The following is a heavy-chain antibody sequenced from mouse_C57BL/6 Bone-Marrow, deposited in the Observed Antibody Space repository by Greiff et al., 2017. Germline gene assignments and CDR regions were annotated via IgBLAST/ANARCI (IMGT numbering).Heavy chain of an antibody. J-gene: IGHJ1*03. V-gene: IGHV1-20*01. CDR3: ARSYGYDDPYWYFDV. CDR1: GYSFTGYF. Sequence: VQLKQSGPELVKPGDSVKISCKASGYSFTGYFMNWVMQSHGKSLEWIGRINPYNGDTFYNQKFKGKATLTVDKSSSTAHMELRSLTSEDSAVYYCARSYGYDDPYWYFDVWGTGTTVTVSS. D-gene: IGHD2-2*01. CDR2: INPYNGDT.